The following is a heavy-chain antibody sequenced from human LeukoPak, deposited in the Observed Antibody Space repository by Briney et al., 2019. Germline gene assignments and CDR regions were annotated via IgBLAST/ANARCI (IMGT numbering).Heavy chain of an antibody. D-gene: IGHD3-10*01. Sequence: GGSLRLSCAASGFTFSSYSMNWVRQAPGKGLEWVSSISSSSSYIYYADSVKGRFTISRDNAMNSLYLQMNSLRAEDTAVYYCARDMVTMVRGVIIGGYYFDYWGQGTLVTVSS. V-gene: IGHV3-21*01. CDR1: GFTFSSYS. J-gene: IGHJ4*02. CDR3: ARDMVTMVRGVIIGGYYFDY. CDR2: ISSSSSYI.